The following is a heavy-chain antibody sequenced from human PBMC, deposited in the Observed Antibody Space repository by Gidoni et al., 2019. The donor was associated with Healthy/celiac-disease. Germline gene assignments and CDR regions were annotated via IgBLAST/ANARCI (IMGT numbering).Heavy chain of an antibody. J-gene: IGHJ3*02. Sequence: QLQLQESGPGLVKPSETLSLTCTVSGGSISSSSYYWGWIRQPPGKGLEWIGSIYYIGSTYYNPSLKSRVTISVDTSKNQFSLKLSSVTAADTSVYYCAREYGSGSGRAFDIWGQGTMVTVSS. CDR2: IYYIGST. V-gene: IGHV4-39*01. D-gene: IGHD3-10*01. CDR3: AREYGSGSGRAFDI. CDR1: GGSISSSSYY.